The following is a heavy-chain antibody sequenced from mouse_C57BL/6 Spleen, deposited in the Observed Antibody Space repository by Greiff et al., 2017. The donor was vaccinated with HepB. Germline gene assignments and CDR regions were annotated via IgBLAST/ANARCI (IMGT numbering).Heavy chain of an antibody. Sequence: VQLQQSGAELVKPGASVKLSCTASGFNIKDYYMHWVKQRTEQGLEWIGRIDPEDGETKYAPKFQGKATITADTSSNTAYLQLSSLTSEDTAVYYCDSLRHLGSCYFDVWGPGTTVTVSS. CDR3: DSLRHLGSCYFDV. V-gene: IGHV14-2*01. J-gene: IGHJ1*01. CDR2: IDPEDGET. CDR1: GFNIKDYY. D-gene: IGHD6-1*01.